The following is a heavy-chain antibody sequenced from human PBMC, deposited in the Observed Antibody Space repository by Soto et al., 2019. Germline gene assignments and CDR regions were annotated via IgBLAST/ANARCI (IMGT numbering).Heavy chain of an antibody. J-gene: IGHJ4*02. Sequence: GGSLRLSCVASGFTFSDYTMNWVRQAPGKGLEWLSCIVGSGTSLYYADSVEGRFTISRDNAKNSLFLQMNSLRAEDTAVYYCARETNWDYDYWGQGTLVTVSS. CDR3: ARETNWDYDY. D-gene: IGHD1-7*01. CDR1: GFTFSDYT. V-gene: IGHV3-48*01. CDR2: IVGSGTSL.